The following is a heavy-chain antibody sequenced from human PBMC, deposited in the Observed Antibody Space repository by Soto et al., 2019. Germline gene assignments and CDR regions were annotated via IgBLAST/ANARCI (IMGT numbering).Heavy chain of an antibody. J-gene: IGHJ5*02. CDR3: ARDKLKDGWSGYSGDNWFDP. V-gene: IGHV4-31*03. CDR1: GGSISSGGYY. Sequence: TLSLTCTVSGGSISSGGYYWSWIRQHPGKGLEWIGYIYYSGSTYYNPSLKSRVTISVDTSKNQFSLKLSSVTAADTAVYYCARDKLKDGWSGYSGDNWFDPWGQGTLVTVSS. D-gene: IGHD3-3*01. CDR2: IYYSGST.